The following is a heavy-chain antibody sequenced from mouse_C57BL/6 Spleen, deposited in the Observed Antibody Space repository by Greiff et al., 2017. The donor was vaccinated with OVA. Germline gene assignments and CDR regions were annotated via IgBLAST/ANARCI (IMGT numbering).Heavy chain of an antibody. Sequence: VQLQQSGAELVRPGASVKLFCTASGFNIKDDYMHWVKQRPEQGLEWIGWIDPENGDTEYASKFQGKATITADTSSNTAYLQLSSLTSEDTAVYYCTTNAMDYWGQGTSVTVSS. J-gene: IGHJ4*01. CDR3: TTNAMDY. CDR1: GFNIKDDY. V-gene: IGHV14-4*01. CDR2: IDPENGDT.